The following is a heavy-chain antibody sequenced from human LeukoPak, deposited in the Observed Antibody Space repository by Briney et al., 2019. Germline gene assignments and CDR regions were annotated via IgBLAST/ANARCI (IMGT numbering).Heavy chain of an antibody. Sequence: ASVKVSCKASGYTFTSYGISWVRQAPGQGLEWMGWISAYNGNTNYAQKLQGRVTMTTDTSTSTAYMELRSLRSDDTAVYYCARDFLVITPGNWFDPWGQGTLVTVSS. V-gene: IGHV1-18*01. CDR3: ARDFLVITPGNWFDP. CDR2: ISAYNGNT. J-gene: IGHJ5*02. D-gene: IGHD3-22*01. CDR1: GYTFTSYG.